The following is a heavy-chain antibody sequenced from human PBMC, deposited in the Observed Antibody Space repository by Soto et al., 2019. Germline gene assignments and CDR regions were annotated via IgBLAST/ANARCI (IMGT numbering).Heavy chain of an antibody. CDR1: GYSFTSYW. V-gene: IGHV5-10-1*01. D-gene: IGHD4-4*01. Sequence: GESLKISCKGSGYSFTSYWISWVRQMPGKGLEWMGRIDPSDSYTNYSPSFQGHVTISADKSISTAYLQWSSLKASDTAMYYCARHGRGSNYVYFWFDPWGQGTLVTVSS. CDR3: ARHGRGSNYVYFWFDP. J-gene: IGHJ5*02. CDR2: IDPSDSYT.